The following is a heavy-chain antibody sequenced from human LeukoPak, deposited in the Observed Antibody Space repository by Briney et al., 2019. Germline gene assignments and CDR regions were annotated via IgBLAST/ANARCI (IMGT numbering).Heavy chain of an antibody. J-gene: IGHJ4*02. CDR3: ARETTDLYSSSRHTFDY. D-gene: IGHD6-13*01. Sequence: SETLSLTCTVSGGSISSYYWSWIPQPPGKGLEWIGYIYYSGSTNYNPSLKSRVTISVDTSKNQFSLKLSSVTAADAAVYYCARETTDLYSSSRHTFDYWGQGTLVTVSS. CDR2: IYYSGST. CDR1: GGSISSYY. V-gene: IGHV4-59*01.